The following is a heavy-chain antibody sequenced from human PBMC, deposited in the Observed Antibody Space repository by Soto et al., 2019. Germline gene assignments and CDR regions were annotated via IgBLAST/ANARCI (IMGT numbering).Heavy chain of an antibody. J-gene: IGHJ5*02. CDR3: ARAAESAEAEYNWFDP. Sequence: VGSLRLSCAASGFTFSSYAMHWVRQAPGKGLEWVAVISYDGSNKYYADSVKGRFTISRDNSKNTLYLQMNSLRAEDTAVYYCARAAESAEAEYNWFDPWGQGTLVTVSS. CDR1: GFTFSSYA. CDR2: ISYDGSNK. V-gene: IGHV3-30-3*01.